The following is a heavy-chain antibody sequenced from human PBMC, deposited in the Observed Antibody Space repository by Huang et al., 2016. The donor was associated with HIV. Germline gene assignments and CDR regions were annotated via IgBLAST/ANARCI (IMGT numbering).Heavy chain of an antibody. Sequence: QLRESGPGLVTPSETLSLTCSASGTSMTSSTFYWGWFRQPPGRGLGWVGRVYFLGKTSYNPSLKRRVTISIDTANKQYSMRLTSVTAADTAVYFCAREVRSVDTDRPDGYYYRGLDVWGQGTTVIVSS. D-gene: IGHD2-2*03. J-gene: IGHJ6*02. CDR1: GTSMTSSTFY. CDR2: VYFLGKT. CDR3: AREVRSVDTDRPDGYYYRGLDV. V-gene: IGHV4-39*02.